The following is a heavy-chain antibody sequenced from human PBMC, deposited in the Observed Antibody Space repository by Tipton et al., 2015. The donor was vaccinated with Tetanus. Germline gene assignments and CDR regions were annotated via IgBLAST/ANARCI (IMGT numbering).Heavy chain of an antibody. V-gene: IGHV4-4*02. D-gene: IGHD2-2*01. Sequence: TLSLTCAVSGGSISSSKLWSWVRQPPGKGLEWVGSIYYSGSSYYNPTLKSRVTISVDTSKNQFSLRLDSVTAADTAVYYCARGWSECSSWSCSPFDSWGQGTLVTVSS. CDR3: ARGWSECSSWSCSPFDS. J-gene: IGHJ4*02. CDR2: IYYSGSS. CDR1: GGSISSSKL.